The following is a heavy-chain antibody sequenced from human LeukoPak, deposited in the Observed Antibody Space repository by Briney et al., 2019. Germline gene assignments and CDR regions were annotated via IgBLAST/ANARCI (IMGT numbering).Heavy chain of an antibody. D-gene: IGHD3-22*01. CDR3: ARHGDSSGYYDDDAFDI. J-gene: IGHJ3*02. CDR2: IYPGDSDT. Sequence: GASVKVSCKVSGYTLTELSMHWVRQMPGKGLEWMGIIYPGDSDTRYSPSFQGQVTISADKSISTAYLQWSSLKASDTAMYYCARHGDSSGYYDDDAFDIWGQGTMVTVSS. V-gene: IGHV5-51*01. CDR1: GYTLTELS.